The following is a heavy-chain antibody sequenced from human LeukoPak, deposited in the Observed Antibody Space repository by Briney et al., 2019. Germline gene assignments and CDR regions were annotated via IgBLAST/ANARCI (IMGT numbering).Heavy chain of an antibody. V-gene: IGHV3-30-3*01. D-gene: IGHD6-19*01. CDR3: ARTISVAGDAFDI. Sequence: PGGSLRLSCAASGFTFSSYAMHWVRQAPGKGLEWVAVISYDGSNKYYADSVKGRFTISRDSSKNTLYLQMNSLGAEDTAVYYCARTISVAGDAFDIWGQGTMVTVSS. CDR2: ISYDGSNK. J-gene: IGHJ3*02. CDR1: GFTFSSYA.